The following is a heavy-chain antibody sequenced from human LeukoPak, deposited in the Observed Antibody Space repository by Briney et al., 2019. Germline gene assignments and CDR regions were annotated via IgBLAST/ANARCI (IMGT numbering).Heavy chain of an antibody. Sequence: PSETLSLTCTVSGGSISSYYWSWIRQPPGKGLEWIGRIYTSGSTNYNPSLKSRVTMSVDPSKNQFSLKLSSVTAADTAVYYCARTHDFWSGYYPYWGQGTLVTVSS. CDR2: IYTSGST. J-gene: IGHJ4*02. CDR3: ARTHDFWSGYYPY. D-gene: IGHD3-3*01. V-gene: IGHV4-4*07. CDR1: GGSISSYY.